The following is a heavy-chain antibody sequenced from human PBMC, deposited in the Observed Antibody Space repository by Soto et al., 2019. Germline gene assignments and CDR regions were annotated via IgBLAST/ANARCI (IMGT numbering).Heavy chain of an antibody. D-gene: IGHD3-3*01. Sequence: SETLSLTCAVYGGSFSGYYWSWIRQPPGKGLEWIGEINHSGSTNYNPSLKSRVTISVDTSKNQFSLKLSSVTAADTAVYYCAKKMKRRITIFGVVRINNWFDPWGQGTLVTVSS. J-gene: IGHJ5*02. CDR1: GGSFSGYY. V-gene: IGHV4-34*01. CDR2: INHSGST. CDR3: AKKMKRRITIFGVVRINNWFDP.